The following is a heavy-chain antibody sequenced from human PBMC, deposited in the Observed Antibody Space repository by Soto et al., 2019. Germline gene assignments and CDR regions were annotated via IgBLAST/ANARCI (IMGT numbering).Heavy chain of an antibody. CDR2: IYYSGST. J-gene: IGHJ6*03. V-gene: IGHV4-59*01. Sequence: SETLSLTCTVSGGSISSYYWSWIRQPPGKGLEWIGYIYYSGSTNYNPSLKSRVTISVDTSKNQFSLKLSSVTAADTAVYYCARFPPLFWSGYHPDGYYYYMDVWGKGTTVTVSS. CDR3: ARFPPLFWSGYHPDGYYYYMDV. CDR1: GGSISSYY. D-gene: IGHD3-3*01.